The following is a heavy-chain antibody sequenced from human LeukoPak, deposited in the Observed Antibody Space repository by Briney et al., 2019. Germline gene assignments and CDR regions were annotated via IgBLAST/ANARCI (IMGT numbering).Heavy chain of an antibody. V-gene: IGHV1-3*01. CDR1: GYTFTSYA. Sequence: ASVKVSCKASGYTFTSYAMHWVRQAPGQRLEWMGWINAGNGNTKYSQKFQGRVTITRDTSTSTAYMELRSLRSDDTAVYYCARVNYYYYGMDVWGQGTTVTVSS. CDR3: ARVNYYYYGMDV. CDR2: INAGNGNT. J-gene: IGHJ6*02.